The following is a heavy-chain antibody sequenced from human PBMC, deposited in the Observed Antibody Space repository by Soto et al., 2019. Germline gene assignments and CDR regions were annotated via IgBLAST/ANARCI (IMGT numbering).Heavy chain of an antibody. CDR2: TYYRSKWYN. Sequence: SQTLSLTCAISGDSVSSNSAAWNWIRQSPSRGLEWLGRTYYRSKWYNDYAVSVKSRITINPDTSKNQFSLQLNSVTPEDTAVYYCARGDSSSSGADYYCGMDVWGQGTTATVSS. J-gene: IGHJ6*02. V-gene: IGHV6-1*01. D-gene: IGHD6-6*01. CDR1: GDSVSSNSAA. CDR3: ARGDSSSSGADYYCGMDV.